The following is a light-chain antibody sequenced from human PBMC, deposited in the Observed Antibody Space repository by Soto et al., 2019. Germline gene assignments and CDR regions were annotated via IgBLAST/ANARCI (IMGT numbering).Light chain of an antibody. Sequence: EIVLTQSPATLSLSPGDRATLSCRASQSVSNYLAWYQQKPGQAPRLLLYETSNRASVIPARFSGSGSGTDSTLTSSSVEPEYLAVYYCQQRSYWLSFGGGTKVEIK. CDR3: QQRSYWLS. CDR2: ETS. V-gene: IGKV3-11*01. J-gene: IGKJ4*01. CDR1: QSVSNY.